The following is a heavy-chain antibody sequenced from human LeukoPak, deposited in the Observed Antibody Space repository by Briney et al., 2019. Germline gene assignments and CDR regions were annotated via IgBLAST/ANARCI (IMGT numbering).Heavy chain of an antibody. CDR2: IYHSGST. CDR3: ARGGAARLHFQN. CDR1: GGSISTYY. D-gene: IGHD6-6*01. J-gene: IGHJ1*01. V-gene: IGHV4-59*01. Sequence: SETLSLTCTVSGGSISTYYWNRIRQPPGKGLEWIGYIYHSGSTNYNPSLQSRVTISVDTSKNQFSLNLNSVTAADTAVYYCARGGAARLHFQNCGQGPLVTVSS.